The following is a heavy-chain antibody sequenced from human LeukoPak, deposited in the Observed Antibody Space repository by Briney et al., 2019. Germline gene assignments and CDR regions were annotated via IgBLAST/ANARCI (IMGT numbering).Heavy chain of an antibody. D-gene: IGHD2-8*01. CDR1: GGSISSYY. CDR2: IYTSGST. CDR3: ASSGYCTNGVCYYYCYMDV. V-gene: IGHV4-4*09. J-gene: IGHJ6*03. Sequence: SETLSLTCTVSGGSISSYYWSWIRQPPGKGLEWIGYIYTSGSTNYNPSLKSRVTISVDTSKNQFSLKLSSVTAADTAVYYCASSGYCTNGVCYYYCYMDVWGKGTTVTVSS.